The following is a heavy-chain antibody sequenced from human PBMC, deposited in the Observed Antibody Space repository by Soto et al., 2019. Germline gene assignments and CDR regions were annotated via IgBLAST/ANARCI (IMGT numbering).Heavy chain of an antibody. D-gene: IGHD1-26*01. Sequence: SETLSLTCTVSGGSISSYYWSWIRQPPGKGLEWIGYIYYSGSTNYNPSLKSRVTISVDTSKNQFSLKLSSVTAADTAVYYCARSPGGSYYWGGLYFDYWGQGTLVTVSS. CDR2: IYYSGST. CDR3: ARSPGGSYYWGGLYFDY. J-gene: IGHJ4*02. V-gene: IGHV4-59*01. CDR1: GGSISSYY.